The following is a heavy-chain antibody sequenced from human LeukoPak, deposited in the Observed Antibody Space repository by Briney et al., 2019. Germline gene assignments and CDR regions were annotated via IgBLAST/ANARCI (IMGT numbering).Heavy chain of an antibody. Sequence: GGSLRLSCAASGFTFSDYYMSWIRQAPGKGLEWVSYISSSGSTIYYADSVKGRFTISRDNSKNTLYLQMNSLRAEDTAVYYCARRAPLLAYCGGDCYSALDYWGQGTLVTVSS. CDR1: GFTFSDYY. CDR2: ISSSGSTI. J-gene: IGHJ4*02. D-gene: IGHD2-21*02. CDR3: ARRAPLLAYCGGDCYSALDY. V-gene: IGHV3-11*01.